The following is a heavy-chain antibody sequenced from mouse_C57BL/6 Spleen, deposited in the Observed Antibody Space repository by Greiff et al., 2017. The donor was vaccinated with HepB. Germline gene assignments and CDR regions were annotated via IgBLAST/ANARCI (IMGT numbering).Heavy chain of an antibody. J-gene: IGHJ3*01. V-gene: IGHV1-50*01. CDR2: IDPSDSYT. D-gene: IGHD1-1*01. CDR3: ARWGSPWFAY. Sequence: VQLQQSGAELVKPGASVKLSCKASGYTFTSYWMQWVKQRPGQGLEWIGEIDPSDSYTNYNQKFKGKATLTVDTSSSTAYMQLSSLTSEDSAVYYCARWGSPWFAYWGQGTLVTVSA. CDR1: GYTFTSYW.